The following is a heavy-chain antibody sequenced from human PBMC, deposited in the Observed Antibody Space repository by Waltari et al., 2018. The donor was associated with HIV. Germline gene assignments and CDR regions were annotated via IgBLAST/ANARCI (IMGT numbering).Heavy chain of an antibody. D-gene: IGHD5-12*01. J-gene: IGHJ4*02. CDR1: GFTFSDYY. V-gene: IGHV3-11*01. CDR2: MRHRGSTI. Sequence: QVYLVESAGGLVKPGGSLRLSCTASGFTFSDYYMTWIRQAPGKSRERSAYMRHRGSTINNAVYGKGRYTISRDNAKNSLFLQMTSRRIEDTAVYYCVRAIQERWLHSGGGHWGQGILVTVSS. CDR3: VRAIQERWLHSGGGH.